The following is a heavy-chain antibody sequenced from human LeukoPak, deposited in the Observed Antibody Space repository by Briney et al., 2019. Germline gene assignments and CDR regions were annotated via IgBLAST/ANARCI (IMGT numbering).Heavy chain of an antibody. Sequence: PSETLSLTCTVSGGSISFYYWSWIRQPPGKGLEWIGYIYYSGSTNYNPSLKSRVTISVDTSKNQFSLKLSSVTAADTAVYYCARDRRAMTTVTTAYDAFDIWGQGTMVTVSS. D-gene: IGHD4-17*01. CDR2: IYYSGST. CDR1: GGSISFYY. CDR3: ARDRRAMTTVTTAYDAFDI. V-gene: IGHV4-59*01. J-gene: IGHJ3*02.